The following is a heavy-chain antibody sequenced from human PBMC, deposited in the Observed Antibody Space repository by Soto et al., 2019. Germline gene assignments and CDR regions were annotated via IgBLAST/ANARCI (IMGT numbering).Heavy chain of an antibody. Sequence: GGSLRLSCAASGFTFSSYGMHWVRQAPGKGLEWVAVISYDGSNKYYADSVKGRFTISRDNSKNTLYLQMNSLRAEDTAVYYSVIGSGSYYNPPEWFDPWGQGTLVTVSS. D-gene: IGHD3-10*01. V-gene: IGHV3-30*03. J-gene: IGHJ5*02. CDR3: VIGSGSYYNPPEWFDP. CDR2: ISYDGSNK. CDR1: GFTFSSYG.